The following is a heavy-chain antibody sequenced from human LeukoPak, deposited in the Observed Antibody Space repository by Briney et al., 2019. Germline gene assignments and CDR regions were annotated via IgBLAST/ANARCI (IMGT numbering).Heavy chain of an antibody. Sequence: PGESLKISCKGSGYSFTSYWISWVRQMPGKGLEWMGIIYPGDSDTRYSPSFQGQVTISADKSISTAYLQWSSLKASDTAMYYCARAGPEEMASLDYWGQGTLVTVSS. CDR1: GYSFTSYW. V-gene: IGHV5-51*01. CDR3: ARAGPEEMASLDY. CDR2: IYPGDSDT. D-gene: IGHD5-24*01. J-gene: IGHJ4*02.